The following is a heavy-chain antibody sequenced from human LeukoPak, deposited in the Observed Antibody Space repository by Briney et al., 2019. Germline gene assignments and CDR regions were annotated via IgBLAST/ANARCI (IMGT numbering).Heavy chain of an antibody. D-gene: IGHD4-17*01. V-gene: IGHV1-8*01. CDR2: MNPNSGNT. CDR1: GGTFSNYP. J-gene: IGHJ6*03. CDR3: ARMAVTTRYYYYYMDV. Sequence: ASVKVSCKASGGTFSNYPINWVRQATGQGLEWMGWMNPNSGNTGYAQKFQGRVTMTRNTSISTAYMELSSLRSEDTAVYYCARMAVTTRYYYYYMDVWGKGTTVTISS.